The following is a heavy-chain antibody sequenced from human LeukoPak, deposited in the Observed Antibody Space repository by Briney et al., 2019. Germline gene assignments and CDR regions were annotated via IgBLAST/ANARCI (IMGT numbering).Heavy chain of an antibody. Sequence: PGRSLRLSCAASGFTFSSYGMHRVRQAPGKGLEWVAVIWYDGSNKYYADSVKGRFTISRDNSKNTLYLQMNSLRAEDTAVYYCARGAYYDFWSGLIPRPYYGMDVWGQGTTVTVSS. D-gene: IGHD3-3*01. CDR1: GFTFSSYG. CDR2: IWYDGSNK. J-gene: IGHJ6*02. V-gene: IGHV3-33*01. CDR3: ARGAYYDFWSGLIPRPYYGMDV.